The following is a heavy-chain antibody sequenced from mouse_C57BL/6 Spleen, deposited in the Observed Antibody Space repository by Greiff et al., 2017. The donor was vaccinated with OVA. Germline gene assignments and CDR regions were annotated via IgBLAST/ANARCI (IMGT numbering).Heavy chain of an antibody. D-gene: IGHD1-1*01. J-gene: IGHJ3*01. CDR2: ISYDGSN. V-gene: IGHV3-6*01. Sequence: ESGPGLVKPSQSLSLTCYVTGYSITRGYYWNWIRQFPGNKLEWMGYISYDGSNNYNPSLKNRITITRDTSKNQFFLKLNSVTTEDTATYYCARGVRDGGVAYWGQGTIVTVSA. CDR1: GYSITRGYY. CDR3: ARGVRDGGVAY.